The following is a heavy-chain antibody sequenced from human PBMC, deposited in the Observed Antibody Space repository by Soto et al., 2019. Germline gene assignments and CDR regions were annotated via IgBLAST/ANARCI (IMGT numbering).Heavy chain of an antibody. V-gene: IGHV1-18*01. D-gene: IGHD5-12*01. CDR1: GYTFTSYG. J-gene: IGHJ6*02. CDR2: ISAYNGNT. CDR3: ASGVRDSGSDRFYKDYYYYGMDV. Sequence: ASVKVSCKASGYTFTSYGISWVRQAPGQGLEWMGWISAYNGNTNYAQKLQGRVTMTTDTSTSTAYMELRSLRSDDTAVYYCASGVRDSGSDRFYKDYYYYGMDVWGQGTTVTVSS.